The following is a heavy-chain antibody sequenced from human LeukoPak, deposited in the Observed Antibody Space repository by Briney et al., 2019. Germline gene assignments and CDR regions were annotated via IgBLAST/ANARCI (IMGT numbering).Heavy chain of an antibody. Sequence: GVPLTLSCAASGFTFDDYGMSGVPQARGEARVWVSDYKWNCGSTVYADSVKGRFTISRDNAKNSLYLQMNSLRAEDTALYYCARDRELAAVWRAFDIWGHGTMVTVSS. CDR2: YKWNCGST. CDR3: ARDRELAAVWRAFDI. CDR1: GFTFDDYG. J-gene: IGHJ3*02. V-gene: IGHV3-20*04. D-gene: IGHD1-26*01.